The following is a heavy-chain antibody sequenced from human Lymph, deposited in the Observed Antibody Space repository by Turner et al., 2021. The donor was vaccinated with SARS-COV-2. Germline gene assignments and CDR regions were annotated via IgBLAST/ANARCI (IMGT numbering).Heavy chain of an antibody. CDR1: GSPFTGYY. V-gene: IGHV1-2*02. CDR2: INPNSGGT. D-gene: IGHD3-10*01. Sequence: QVQRLQSGAEVKKPGASVKVSCKPSGSPFTGYYIHWVRQAPGQGLEWMGWINPNSGGTNYAQRFQGRVTMTRDTSLSTAYMQLSRLRSDDTAVCYCARSRDLQSMVRGVDPFDYWGQGTLVTVSS. CDR3: ARSRDLQSMVRGVDPFDY. J-gene: IGHJ4*02.